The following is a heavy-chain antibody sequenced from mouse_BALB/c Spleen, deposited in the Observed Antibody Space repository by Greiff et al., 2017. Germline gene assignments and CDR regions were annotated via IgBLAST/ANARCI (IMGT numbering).Heavy chain of an antibody. D-gene: IGHD3-3*01. CDR3: ARSREDAMDY. V-gene: IGHV1-67*01. Sequence: VQLQQSGPELVRPGVSVKISCKGSSYTFTDYAMHWVKQSHAKSLEWIGVISTYYGNTNYNQKFKGKATMTVDKSSSTAYMELARLTSEDSAVYYCARSREDAMDYWGQGTSVTVSS. J-gene: IGHJ4*01. CDR1: SYTFTDYA. CDR2: ISTYYGNT.